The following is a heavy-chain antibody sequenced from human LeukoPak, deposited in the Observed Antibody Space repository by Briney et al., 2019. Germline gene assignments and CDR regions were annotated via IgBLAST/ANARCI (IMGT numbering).Heavy chain of an antibody. V-gene: IGHV3-23*01. CDR1: GFTFSRYG. J-gene: IGHJ4*02. CDR2: LPGSGSPT. CDR3: AREDPGATYDY. Sequence: GGSLRLSCVGSGFTFSRYGMAWVRQAPGKGLEWVSSLPGSGSPTYYTNPVKGWFTISRDNSKNTLYLQMNSLRVEDTATYYCAREDPGATYDYWGQGTLVIVSS. D-gene: IGHD7-27*01.